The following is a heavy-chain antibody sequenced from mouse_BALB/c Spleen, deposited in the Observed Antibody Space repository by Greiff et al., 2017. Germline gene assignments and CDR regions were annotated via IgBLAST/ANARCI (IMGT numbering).Heavy chain of an antibody. J-gene: IGHJ3*01. CDR2: ISSGGSYT. V-gene: IGHV5-9-4*01. CDR1: GFTFSSYA. D-gene: IGHD2-3*01. CDR3: ARDTGYDGFFAY. Sequence: EVKLMESGGGLVKPGGSLKLSCAASGFTFSSYAMSWVRQSPEKRLEWVAEISSGGSYTYYPDTVTGRFTISRDNAKNTLYLEMSSLRSEDTAMYYCARDTGYDGFFAYWGQGTLVTVSA.